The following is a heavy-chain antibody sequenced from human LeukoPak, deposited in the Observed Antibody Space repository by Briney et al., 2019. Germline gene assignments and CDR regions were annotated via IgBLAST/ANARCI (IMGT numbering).Heavy chain of an antibody. CDR2: INQGGSEK. J-gene: IGHJ3*02. CDR1: GFSFNNYW. Sequence: GGSLRLSCAASGFSFNNYWMNWVRQAPGKGLEWVANINQGGSEKYYVNSVKGRFTISRDNAKNSLYLQMGSLRDEDTAVYYCAREGLYSSSWSDDAFDIWGQGTMVTVSS. V-gene: IGHV3-7*01. CDR3: AREGLYSSSWSDDAFDI. D-gene: IGHD6-13*01.